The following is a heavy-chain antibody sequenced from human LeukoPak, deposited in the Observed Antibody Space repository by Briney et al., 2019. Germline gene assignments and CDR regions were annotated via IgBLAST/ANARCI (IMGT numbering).Heavy chain of an antibody. CDR2: IKRDGSEK. V-gene: IGHV3-7*04. CDR3: ARGDPRPYWYFDL. J-gene: IGHJ2*01. CDR1: GFTFSSYW. Sequence: GGSLRLSCAASGFTFSSYWMIWVRQAPGKGLEWVANIKRDGSEKYYVDSVKGRFTISRDNAKNSVYLQMNSLRAEDTAVYYCARGDPRPYWYFDLWGRGTLVTVSS.